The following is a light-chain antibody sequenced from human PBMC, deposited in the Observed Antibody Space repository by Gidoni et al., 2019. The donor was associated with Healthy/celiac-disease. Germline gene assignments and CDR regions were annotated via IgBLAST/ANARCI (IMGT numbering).Light chain of an antibody. CDR1: QGISSY. J-gene: IGKJ4*01. CDR3: QQLNSYPRGLT. V-gene: IGKV1-9*01. Sequence: DIKLTQSPAFLSASVGDRVTITCRASQGISSYLAWYQQKPGKAPKLLIYAASTLQSGVPSRFSGSGSGTEFTLTIISLQPEDFATYYCQQLNSYPRGLTFGGGTKVEIK. CDR2: AAS.